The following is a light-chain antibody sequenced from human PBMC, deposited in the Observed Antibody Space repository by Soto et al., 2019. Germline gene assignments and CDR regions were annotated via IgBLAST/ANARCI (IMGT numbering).Light chain of an antibody. V-gene: IGKV3-11*01. CDR3: QQRANWPLT. Sequence: EIVLTQSPATVALSRGERVTLSCRASQYVNIYLAWYQQKPGQAPRLLIYDASNRATGVPARFSGSGSGTDFTLTISSLESEDFAVYYCQQRANWPLTFGGGTKVDIK. J-gene: IGKJ4*01. CDR2: DAS. CDR1: QYVNIY.